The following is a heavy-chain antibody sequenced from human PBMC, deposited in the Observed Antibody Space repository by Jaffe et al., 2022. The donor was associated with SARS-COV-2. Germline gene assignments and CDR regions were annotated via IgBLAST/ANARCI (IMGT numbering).Heavy chain of an antibody. V-gene: IGHV3-7*03. D-gene: IGHD3-10*01. CDR1: GFTFSNYW. CDR3: ARDRLWHDAFDI. CDR2: INQGGSEK. Sequence: EVQLVESGGGLVQPGGSLRLSCAASGFTFSNYWMTWVRQAPGKGLEWVANINQGGSEKYYVDSVKGRFTISRDNAKNSLHLQMNSLGAEDTAVYYCARDRLWHDAFDIWGQGTMVTVSS. J-gene: IGHJ3*02.